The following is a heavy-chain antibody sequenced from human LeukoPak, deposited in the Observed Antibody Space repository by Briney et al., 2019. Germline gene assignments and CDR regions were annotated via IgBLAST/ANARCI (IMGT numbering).Heavy chain of an antibody. D-gene: IGHD3-10*01. CDR2: ISRSGTVA. J-gene: IGHJ5*02. CDR1: GFTFSNFA. V-gene: IGHV3-23*01. Sequence: PGGSLRLSCAASGFTFSNFAMSWVRQAPGKGLEWVSVISRSGTVAYYADSVKGRFTISRDNSKNTLSQQMNSLRAEDTAVYYCAQDSVTMVRGVIITLGWFDPWGQGTLVTVSS. CDR3: AQDSVTMVRGVIITLGWFDP.